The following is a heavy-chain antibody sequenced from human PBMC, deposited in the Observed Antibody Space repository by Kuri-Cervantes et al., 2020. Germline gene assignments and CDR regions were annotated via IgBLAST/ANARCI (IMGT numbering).Heavy chain of an antibody. CDR2: IYYSGST. V-gene: IGHV4-59*01. Sequence: SETLSLTCTAAGGSISSYYWSWSWQPPGKGLEWIGYIYYSGSTNYNPTLKSRVTISVDTTKNKFSLKLSSVTAADTAVYYGARANYDFWSGNYYYMDVWGKGTTVTVSS. D-gene: IGHD3-3*01. J-gene: IGHJ6*03. CDR3: ARANYDFWSGNYYYMDV. CDR1: GGSISSYY.